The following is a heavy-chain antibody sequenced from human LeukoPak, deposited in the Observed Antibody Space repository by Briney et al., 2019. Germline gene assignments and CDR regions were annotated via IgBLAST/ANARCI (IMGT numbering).Heavy chain of an antibody. J-gene: IGHJ6*02. CDR2: IYHNGTT. Sequence: PSETLSLTCAVSVGSISSGNWWSWVRQSPGKGLEWIGEIYHNGTTNYNPSLKSRVTISADKFKNHFSLKLTSVTAADTAVYYCATAPILRGEGGEHYKYGMDVWGQGTTVTVSS. V-gene: IGHV4-4*02. CDR3: ATAPILRGEGGEHYKYGMDV. D-gene: IGHD2-2*02. CDR1: VGSISSGNW.